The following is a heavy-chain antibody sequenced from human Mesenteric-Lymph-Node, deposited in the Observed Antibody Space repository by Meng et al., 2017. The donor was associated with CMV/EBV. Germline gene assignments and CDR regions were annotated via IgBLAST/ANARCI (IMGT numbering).Heavy chain of an antibody. CDR3: AKDAYFHAN. D-gene: IGHD2/OR15-2a*01. J-gene: IGHJ4*02. V-gene: IGHV3-23*01. CDR1: GFTLSNHG. CDR2: ISNTGTST. Sequence: GESLKISCAGTGFTLSNHGMTWVRQAPGKGLEWVSAISNTGTSTYYADSVKGRFTISRDTSKNTVYLHMNSLRAEDTALYYCAKDAYFHANWGQGTLVTVSS.